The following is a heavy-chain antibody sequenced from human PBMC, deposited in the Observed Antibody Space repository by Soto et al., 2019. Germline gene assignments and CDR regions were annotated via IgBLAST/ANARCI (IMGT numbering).Heavy chain of an antibody. D-gene: IGHD6-13*01. CDR3: AKAAAAGTSGVDY. J-gene: IGHJ4*02. CDR1: GFTFSSYG. V-gene: IGHV3-30*18. Sequence: VQLVESGGGLVQPGGSLRLSCAASGFTFSSYGMHWVRQAPGKGLEWVAVISYDGSNKYYADSVKGRFTISRDNSKNTLYLQMNSLRAEDTAVYYCAKAAAAGTSGVDYWGQGTLVTVSS. CDR2: ISYDGSNK.